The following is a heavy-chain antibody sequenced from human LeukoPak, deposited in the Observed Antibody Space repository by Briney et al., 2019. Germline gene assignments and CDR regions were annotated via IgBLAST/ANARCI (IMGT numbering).Heavy chain of an antibody. CDR2: ISSSSSYI. D-gene: IGHD6-13*01. CDR1: GFTFRSHS. V-gene: IGHV3-21*06. CDR3: ARYSDTGYSSSWYSTPFDY. Sequence: GGSLRLSCAASGFTFRSHSMKWVRQAPGKGLEWVSSISSSSSYIYYADSVKGLFTISRDNAKNLLYLQMNSLRAEDTAVYYCARYSDTGYSSSWYSTPFDYWGQGTLVTVSS. J-gene: IGHJ4*02.